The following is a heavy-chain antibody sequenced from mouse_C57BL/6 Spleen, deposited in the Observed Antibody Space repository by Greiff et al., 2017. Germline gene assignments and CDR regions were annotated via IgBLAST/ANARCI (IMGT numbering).Heavy chain of an antibody. D-gene: IGHD2-2*01. CDR2: IEPEDGDT. V-gene: IGHV14-1*01. CDR3: TTFGYDDYAMDY. J-gene: IGHJ4*01. CDR1: GFNINAYY. Sequence: EVQGVESGAELVRPGASVKLSCTASGFNINAYYMHWVKQRPDQGREWIGRIEPEDGDTEYAPKFQGKATMTADTSSNTAYLQLSSLTSEDTAVYYCTTFGYDDYAMDYWGQGTSVTVSS.